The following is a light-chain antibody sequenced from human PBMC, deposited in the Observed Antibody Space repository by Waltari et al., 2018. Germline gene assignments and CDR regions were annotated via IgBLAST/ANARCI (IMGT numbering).Light chain of an antibody. CDR3: QQYGSSSWT. J-gene: IGKJ1*01. CDR1: QSVRTSY. Sequence: EIVLTQSPGTLSLSPGERATLSCRASQSVRTSYLAWYQQKPCQGPRLLIYGASSRATGIPDMFSGSGSGTDFTLAISRLEPEDFAVYYCQQYGSSSWTFGQGTKVEIK. V-gene: IGKV3-20*01. CDR2: GAS.